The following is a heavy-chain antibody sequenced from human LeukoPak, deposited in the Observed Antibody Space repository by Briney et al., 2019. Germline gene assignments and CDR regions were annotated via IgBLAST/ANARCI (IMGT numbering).Heavy chain of an antibody. CDR1: GGSISSSSYY. V-gene: IGHV4-39*01. J-gene: IGHJ5*02. CDR2: IYYSGST. CDR3: ARHLGYCSGGSCYSDGHWFDP. Sequence: SATLSLTCTVSGGSISSSSYYWGWIRPPPGKGLEWIGSIYYSGSTYYNPSLKSRVTISVDTSKNQFSLKLSSVTAADTAVYYCARHLGYCSGGSCYSDGHWFDPWGQGTLVTVSS. D-gene: IGHD2-15*01.